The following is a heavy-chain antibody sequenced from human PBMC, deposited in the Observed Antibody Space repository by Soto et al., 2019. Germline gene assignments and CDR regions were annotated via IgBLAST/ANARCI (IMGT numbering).Heavy chain of an antibody. CDR1: GFTFTSSA. CDR2: IVVGSGNT. Sequence: ASVKVSCKASGFTFTSSAVQWVRQARGQRLGWIGWIVVGSGNTNYAQKFQERVTITRDMSTSTAYMELSSLRSEDTAVYYCAAFPYYGSASYYSQPYYYYGMDVWGQGTKVTVYS. J-gene: IGHJ6*02. CDR3: AAFPYYGSASYYSQPYYYYGMDV. V-gene: IGHV1-58*01. D-gene: IGHD3-10*01.